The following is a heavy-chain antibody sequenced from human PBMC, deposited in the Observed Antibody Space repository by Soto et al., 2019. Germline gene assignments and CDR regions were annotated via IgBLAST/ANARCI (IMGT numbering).Heavy chain of an antibody. CDR2: IIPIFGTA. V-gene: IGHV1-69*13. D-gene: IGHD2-2*01. CDR1: GGTFSSYA. J-gene: IGHJ6*02. Sequence: ASVKVSCKASGGTFSSYAISWVRQAPGQGLEGMGGIIPIFGTANYAQKFQGRVTITADESTSTAYMELSSLRSEDTAVYYCARLPGYCSSTSCPNDYYYYGMDVWGQGTTVTVSS. CDR3: ARLPGYCSSTSCPNDYYYYGMDV.